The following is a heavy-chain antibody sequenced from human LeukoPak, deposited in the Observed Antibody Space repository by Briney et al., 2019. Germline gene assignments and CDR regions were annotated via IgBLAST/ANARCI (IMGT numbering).Heavy chain of an antibody. CDR3: ARSVTMVRGVITPLAY. D-gene: IGHD3-10*01. J-gene: IGHJ4*02. V-gene: IGHV1-2*02. Sequence: ASVKVSCKASGYTFTGYYMHWVRQAPGQGLEWMGWINPNSGGTNYAQKFQGRVTMTRDTSNSTAYMELSRLRADDTAVYYCARSVTMVRGVITPLAYWGQGTLVTVSS. CDR1: GYTFTGYY. CDR2: INPNSGGT.